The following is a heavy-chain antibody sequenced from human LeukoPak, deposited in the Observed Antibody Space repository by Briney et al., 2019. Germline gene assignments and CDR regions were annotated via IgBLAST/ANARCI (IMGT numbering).Heavy chain of an antibody. D-gene: IGHD2-21*02. J-gene: IGHJ4*02. CDR3: AKKTSYCGGDRYRYYFDH. V-gene: IGHV3-23*01. CDR1: GFAFSSYT. Sequence: PGGSLRLSCAASGFAFSSYTMGWVRQAPGKGLEWVSAITGSGGSTYYADSVKGRFTISRDSSKNTLYLQMNSLRAEDTAVCYCAKKTSYCGGDRYRYYFDHWGQGTLVTVSS. CDR2: ITGSGGST.